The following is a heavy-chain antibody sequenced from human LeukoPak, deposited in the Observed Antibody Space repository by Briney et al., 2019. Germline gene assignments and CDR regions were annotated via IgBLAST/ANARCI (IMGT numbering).Heavy chain of an antibody. CDR2: ISSSSSYI. V-gene: IGHV3-21*01. CDR3: ARNSGSYYSSAFDI. CDR1: GLIVSSNY. J-gene: IGHJ4*02. D-gene: IGHD1-26*01. Sequence: PGGSLRLSCAASGLIVSSNYMGWVRQAPGKGLEWVSSISSSSSYIYYADSVKGRFTISRDNAKNSLYLQMNSLRAEDTAVYYCARNSGSYYSSAFDIWGQGTLVTVSS.